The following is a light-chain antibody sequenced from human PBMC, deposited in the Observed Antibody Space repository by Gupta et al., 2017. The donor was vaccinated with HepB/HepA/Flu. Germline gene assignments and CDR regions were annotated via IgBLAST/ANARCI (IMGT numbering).Light chain of an antibody. CDR2: GAS. CDR3: QQYGSLPMYT. Sequence: EIVLTQPPGTLSMSPGERTTLSCRASKSVSNNYSAWYKQKPGQAPRLLISGASSSATGIPDRFSVSGSGTDFTVTISTRAPEVFAVYYSQQYGSLPMYTFGQRTKVEIK. CDR1: KSVSNNY. V-gene: IGKV3-20*01. J-gene: IGKJ2*01.